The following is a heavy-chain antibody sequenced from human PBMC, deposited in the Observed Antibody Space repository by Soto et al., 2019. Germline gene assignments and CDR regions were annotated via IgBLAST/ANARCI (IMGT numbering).Heavy chain of an antibody. J-gene: IGHJ4*02. CDR1: GYIFTSYG. CDR3: AESMGGSGTYVS. Sequence: QVQLVQSGAEVKKPGASVKVSCKASGYIFTSYGISWVRQAPGEGLEWMGGISNYNGITNYAQKVQGRVTMNTDRSTSTAYMELRSLRSDDTAVYYCAESMGGSGTYVSWGQGTLVTVSS. D-gene: IGHD3-10*01. CDR2: ISNYNGIT. V-gene: IGHV1-18*01.